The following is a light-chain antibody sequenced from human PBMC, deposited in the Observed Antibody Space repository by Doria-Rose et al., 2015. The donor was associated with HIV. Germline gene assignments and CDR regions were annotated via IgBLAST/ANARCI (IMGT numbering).Light chain of an antibody. CDR2: WAS. J-gene: IGKJ3*01. Sequence: DIRVTQSPESLGMSLGERATLNCKSNQSLLYTSKNYLAWYQQKPGQPPKLLIYWASTRQSGVPARFSGSGSGTDFTLTNSSLEAEDVAVYYCQQYYDTPSFGPGTTVDIK. CDR1: QSLLYTSKNY. CDR3: QQYYDTPS. V-gene: IGKV4-1*01.